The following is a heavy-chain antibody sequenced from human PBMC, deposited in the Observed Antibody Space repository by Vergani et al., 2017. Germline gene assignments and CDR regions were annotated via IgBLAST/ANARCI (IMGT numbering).Heavy chain of an antibody. V-gene: IGHV1-2*02. D-gene: IGHD6-13*01. J-gene: IGHJ5*02. Sequence: QVQLVQSVAEVKKPGASVKVSCKASGYTFTGYYMHWVRQAPGQGLEWMGWINPNSGGTNYAQKFQGRVTMTRDTSISTAYMELSRLRSDATAVYYCARPDIAAALWVGFDPWGQGTLVTVSS. CDR2: INPNSGGT. CDR3: ARPDIAAALWVGFDP. CDR1: GYTFTGYY.